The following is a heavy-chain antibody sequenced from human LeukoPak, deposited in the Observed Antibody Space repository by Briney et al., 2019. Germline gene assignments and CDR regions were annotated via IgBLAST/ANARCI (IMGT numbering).Heavy chain of an antibody. V-gene: IGHV3-30-3*01. J-gene: IGHJ5*02. D-gene: IGHD2-2*01. CDR3: ARGAYCISTSCSLTFDP. CDR2: ISYDGSNK. CDR1: GFSFSSYA. Sequence: GGSLRLSCAASGFSFSSYAIHWVRQAPGKGLEWVAVISYDGSNKFYADSVKGRFTISRDNSKNTLYLQMNSLRAEDTALYYCARGAYCISTSCSLTFDPWGQGTLVTVSS.